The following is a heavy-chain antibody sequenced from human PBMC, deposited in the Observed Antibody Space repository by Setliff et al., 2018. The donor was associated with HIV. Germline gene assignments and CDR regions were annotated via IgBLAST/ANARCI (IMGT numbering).Heavy chain of an antibody. CDR2: IYPADSDT. CDR1: GYTFATDW. Sequence: PGESLKISCKGSGYTFATDWIAWVRQMPGKGLEWMGIIYPADSDTTSSPSFQGRVTFSVGTSISTAYLHFSSLKASDTAIYYCARQGYCDTSSCSAAFDKWGQGTLVTVSS. D-gene: IGHD2-2*01. V-gene: IGHV5-51*01. CDR3: ARQGYCDTSSCSAAFDK. J-gene: IGHJ3*02.